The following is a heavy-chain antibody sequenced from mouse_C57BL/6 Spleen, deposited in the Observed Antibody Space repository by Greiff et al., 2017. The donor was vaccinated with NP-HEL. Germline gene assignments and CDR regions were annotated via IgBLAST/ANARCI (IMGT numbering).Heavy chain of an antibody. V-gene: IGHV1-80*01. CDR3: ARSGQFWFAY. J-gene: IGHJ3*01. CDR1: GYAFSSYW. D-gene: IGHD3-3*01. CDR2: IYPGDGDT. Sequence: VKLMESGAELVKPGASVKISCKASGYAFSSYWMNWVKQRPGKGLEWIGQIYPGDGDTNYNGKFKGKATLTADKSSSTAYMQLSSLTSEDSAVYFCARSGQFWFAYWGQGTLVTVSA.